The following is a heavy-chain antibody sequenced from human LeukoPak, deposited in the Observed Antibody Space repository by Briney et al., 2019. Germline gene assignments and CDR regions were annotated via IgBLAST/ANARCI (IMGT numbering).Heavy chain of an antibody. CDR3: ARAGGRYSSSWYGDYYYGMDV. Sequence: GGSLRLSCAASGFTFSDYYMSWIRQAPGKGLEWVSYISSSGSTIYYADSVKGRFTISRDNAKNSLYLQMNSLRAEDTAVYYCARAGGRYSSSWYGDYYYGMDVWGQGTTVTVSS. CDR2: ISSSGSTI. V-gene: IGHV3-11*01. CDR1: GFTFSDYY. J-gene: IGHJ6*02. D-gene: IGHD6-13*01.